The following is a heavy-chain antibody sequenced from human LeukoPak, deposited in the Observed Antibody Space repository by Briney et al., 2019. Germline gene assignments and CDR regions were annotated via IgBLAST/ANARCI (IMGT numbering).Heavy chain of an antibody. Sequence: GGSLRLSCAASGFTFSSYAMSWVRQAPGEGLEWVSAISGSGGSTYYADSVKGRFTISRDNSKNTLYLQMNSLRAEDTAVYYCAKDLLIAVAGIDYWGQGTLVTVSS. CDR2: ISGSGGST. CDR1: GFTFSSYA. D-gene: IGHD6-19*01. CDR3: AKDLLIAVAGIDY. V-gene: IGHV3-23*01. J-gene: IGHJ4*02.